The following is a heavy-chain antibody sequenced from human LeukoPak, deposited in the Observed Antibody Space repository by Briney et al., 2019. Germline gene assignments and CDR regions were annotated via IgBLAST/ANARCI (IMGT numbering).Heavy chain of an antibody. D-gene: IGHD3-22*01. J-gene: IGHJ4*02. CDR3: AKDRVVVALYYFDY. Sequence: PGGSLRLSCAASGFTFSSYSMNWVRQAPGKGLEWVSYISSSSSTIYYADSVKGRFTISRDNAKNSLYLQMNSLRAEDTAVYYCAKDRVVVALYYFDYWGQGTLVTVSS. V-gene: IGHV3-48*01. CDR2: ISSSSSTI. CDR1: GFTFSSYS.